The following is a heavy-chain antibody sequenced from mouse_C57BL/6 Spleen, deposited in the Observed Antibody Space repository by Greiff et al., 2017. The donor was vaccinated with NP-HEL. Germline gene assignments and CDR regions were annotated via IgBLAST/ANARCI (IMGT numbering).Heavy chain of an antibody. CDR3: ARDGTAQACAY. D-gene: IGHD3-2*02. V-gene: IGHV3-6*01. J-gene: IGHJ3*01. CDR2: ISYDGSN. Sequence: EVQLQESGPGLVKPSQSLSLTCSVTGYSITSGYYWNWIRQFPGNKLEWMGYISYDGSNNYNPSLKNRISITRDPSKHQIFLKLNSVTTKDTAAYYCARDGTAQACAYWGQGTLVTVSA. CDR1: GYSITSGYY.